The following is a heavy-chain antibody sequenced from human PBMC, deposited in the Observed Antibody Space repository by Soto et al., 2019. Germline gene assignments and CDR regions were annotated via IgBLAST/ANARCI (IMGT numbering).Heavy chain of an antibody. V-gene: IGHV3-30-3*01. CDR2: ISYDGSNK. Sequence: GGSLRLSCAASGFTFSSYAMHWVRQAPGKGLEWVAVISYDGSNKYYADSVKGRFTISRDNSKNTLYLQMNSLRAEDTAVYYCARDLHLVPPGGMDGWGPGTTVTLSS. CDR3: ARDLHLVPPGGMDG. J-gene: IGHJ6*02. D-gene: IGHD2-2*01. CDR1: GFTFSSYA.